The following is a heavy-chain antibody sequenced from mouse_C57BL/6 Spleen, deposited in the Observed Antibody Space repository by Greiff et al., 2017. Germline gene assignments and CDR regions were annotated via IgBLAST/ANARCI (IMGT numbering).Heavy chain of an antibody. CDR3: ARWNGNGYAMDY. Sequence: ESGPGLVKPSQSLSLTCSVTGYSITSGYYWNWIRQFPGNKLEWMGYISYDGSNNYNPSLKNRISITRDTSKNQFFLKLNSVTTEDTATYYCARWNGNGYAMDYWGQGTSVTVSS. CDR1: GYSITSGYY. J-gene: IGHJ4*01. CDR2: ISYDGSN. D-gene: IGHD2-1*01. V-gene: IGHV3-6*01.